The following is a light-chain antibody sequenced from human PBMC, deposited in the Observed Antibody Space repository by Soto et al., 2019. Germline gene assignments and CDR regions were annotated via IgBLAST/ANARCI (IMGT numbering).Light chain of an antibody. J-gene: IGKJ1*01. CDR1: QSVDSTY. CDR2: GAS. V-gene: IGKV3-20*01. Sequence: EIVLTQSPGTLSLSPGERATLSCRASQSVDSTYITWYQQKPGQAPRLLIYGASGRATGIPDRFSGSGSGTDFILTINRLEPEDFAMYYCQHYDSSRTFGQGTKVDIK. CDR3: QHYDSSRT.